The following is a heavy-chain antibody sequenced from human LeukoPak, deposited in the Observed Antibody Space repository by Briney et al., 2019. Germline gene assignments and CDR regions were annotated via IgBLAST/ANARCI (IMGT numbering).Heavy chain of an antibody. D-gene: IGHD3-22*01. CDR3: ARSFGIVVVNDAFDI. Sequence: GGSLRLSCAASGFTFSSYAMPWVRQAPGKGLEWVAVISYDGSNKYYADSVKGRFTISRDNSKNTLYLQMNSLRAEDTAVYYCARSFGIVVVNDAFDIWGQGTMVTVSS. V-gene: IGHV3-30-3*01. CDR2: ISYDGSNK. CDR1: GFTFSSYA. J-gene: IGHJ3*02.